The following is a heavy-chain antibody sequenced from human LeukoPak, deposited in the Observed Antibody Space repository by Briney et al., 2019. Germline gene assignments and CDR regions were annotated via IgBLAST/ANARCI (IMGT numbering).Heavy chain of an antibody. CDR1: GFTFSSYA. CDR2: ISGSGGST. Sequence: GGSLRLSCAASGFTFSSYAMSWVRQAPGKGLEWVSAISGSGGSTYHADSVKGRFTISRDNSKNTLYLQMNSLRAEDTAVYYCGRDSEGGGMDVWGQGTTVTVSS. J-gene: IGHJ6*02. V-gene: IGHV3-23*01. CDR3: GRDSEGGGMDV. D-gene: IGHD1-26*01.